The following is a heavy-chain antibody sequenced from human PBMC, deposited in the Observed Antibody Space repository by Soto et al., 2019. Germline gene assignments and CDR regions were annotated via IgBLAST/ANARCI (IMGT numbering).Heavy chain of an antibody. CDR1: GFTFTSSA. V-gene: IGHV1-58*01. CDR2: IVVGSGNT. D-gene: IGHD2-2*02. Sequence: SVKVSCKASGFTFTSSAVRWVRQARGQRLEWIGWIVVGSGNTNYAQKFQERVTITRDMSTSTAYMELSSLRSEDTAVYYCAAIPGGDIVVVPAAIRGAFDIWGQGTMVTVSS. CDR3: AAIPGGDIVVVPAAIRGAFDI. J-gene: IGHJ3*02.